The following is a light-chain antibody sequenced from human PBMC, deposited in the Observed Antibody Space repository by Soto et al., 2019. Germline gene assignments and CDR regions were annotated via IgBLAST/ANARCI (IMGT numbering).Light chain of an antibody. J-gene: IGKJ2*03. CDR2: STS. V-gene: IGKV3-20*01. Sequence: DTVLTQSPGTLSLSPGERATLSCRASQSVSSRYLAWYQQKPGQAPRLLIYSTSSRATGIPDRFSGSGSGTDFTLTISRREPEDFAVYYCQQFGISPSMYSFGQGTKLEIK. CDR3: QQFGISPSMYS. CDR1: QSVSSRY.